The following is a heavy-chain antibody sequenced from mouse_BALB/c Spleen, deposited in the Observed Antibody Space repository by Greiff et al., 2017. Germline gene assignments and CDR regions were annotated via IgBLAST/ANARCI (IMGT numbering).Heavy chain of an antibody. D-gene: IGHD2-4*01. Sequence: QVQLKESGAELVRPGSSVKISCKASGYAFSSYWMNWVKQRPGQGLEWIGQIYPGDGDTNYNGKFKGKATLTADKSSSTAYMQLSSLTSEDSAVYFCATYDYDEAWFAYWGQGTLVTVSA. V-gene: IGHV1-80*01. CDR1: GYAFSSYW. CDR2: IYPGDGDT. J-gene: IGHJ3*01. CDR3: ATYDYDEAWFAY.